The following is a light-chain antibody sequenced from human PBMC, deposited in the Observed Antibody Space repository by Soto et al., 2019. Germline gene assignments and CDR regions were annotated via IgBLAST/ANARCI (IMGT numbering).Light chain of an antibody. V-gene: IGKV1-5*03. CDR1: QSINTW. Sequence: VPMPLYPSPLSSSVGGSFPITCRASQSINTWLAWYQQKPGKAPKVLMYKASTLESGVPSRFSGSGSGTELTLTISSLQPDDSATYYGQQYNRRWTFGQGTKVDI. J-gene: IGKJ1*01. CDR3: QQYNRRWT. CDR2: KAS.